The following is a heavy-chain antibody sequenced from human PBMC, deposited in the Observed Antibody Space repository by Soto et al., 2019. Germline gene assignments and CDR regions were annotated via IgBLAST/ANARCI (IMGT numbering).Heavy chain of an antibody. CDR1: SDSISTYH. CDR2: LYISGST. V-gene: IGHV4-4*07. D-gene: IGHD3-9*01. J-gene: IGHJ3*01. CDR3: ARETNDVLTDYDHLNAFDV. Sequence: QVQLQESGPGLVKPSETLSLTCTVSSDSISTYHWSWIRQPAGKGLEWIGRLYISGSTNYNPSLKSRVTMSVDTSKNPFSLRLSSVTAADTAVYYCARETNDVLTDYDHLNAFDVWGQGTMVTVSS.